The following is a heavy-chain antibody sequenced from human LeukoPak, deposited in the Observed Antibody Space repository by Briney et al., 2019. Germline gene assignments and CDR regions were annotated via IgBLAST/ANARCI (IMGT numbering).Heavy chain of an antibody. CDR1: GFTFSSYW. Sequence: QSGGSLGLSCAASGFTFSSYWMSWVRQAPGKGLEWVANINQDESQKYFVDSVKGRFTISRDNAKNSVYLQMNSLRAEDTAVYYCARQPFDFWGQGTLVTVSS. CDR2: INQDESQK. J-gene: IGHJ4*02. V-gene: IGHV3-7*01. CDR3: ARQPFDF.